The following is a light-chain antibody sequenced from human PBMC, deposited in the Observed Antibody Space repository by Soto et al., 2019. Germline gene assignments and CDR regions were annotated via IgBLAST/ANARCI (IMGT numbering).Light chain of an antibody. CDR1: QSISTY. V-gene: IGKV1-39*01. J-gene: IGKJ1*01. Sequence: DIQMTQSPSSLSASVGDRVTITCRASQSISTYLNWYQHKPGKAPRLLIYAASSLQRGVPSKFSGGGSGTDFTLTISSLQPEDFATYYCQESYSSPWTFGQGTKVEIK. CDR3: QESYSSPWT. CDR2: AAS.